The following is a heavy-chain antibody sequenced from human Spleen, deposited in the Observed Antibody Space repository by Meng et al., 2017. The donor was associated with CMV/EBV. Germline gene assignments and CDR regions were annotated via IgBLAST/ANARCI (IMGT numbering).Heavy chain of an antibody. D-gene: IGHD1-1*01. Sequence: CMVCGATYRSCAIPGVRQAPGEGIEWKGRIIPYGDVANYGPKIKGRDTITTEKSARTGYVEVNSVVFDDTAVYYCARAPGGRQPFDPWGQGTLVTVSS. CDR3: ARAPGGRQPFDP. CDR1: GATYRSCA. J-gene: IGHJ5*02. V-gene: IGHV1-69*04. CDR2: IIPYGDVA.